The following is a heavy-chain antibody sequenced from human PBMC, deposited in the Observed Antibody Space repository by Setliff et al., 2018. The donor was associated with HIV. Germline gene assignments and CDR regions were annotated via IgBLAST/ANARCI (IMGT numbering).Heavy chain of an antibody. CDR1: GGSISSNSYY. CDR2: MYYSGST. J-gene: IGHJ4*02. V-gene: IGHV4-39*01. Sequence: LSLTCTVSGGSISSNSYYWGWIRQPPGKGLEWIGNMYYSGSTYYNPSLKSRVTISVDTSKNQLSLKLTSVTAADTAVFYCARLSYYYDRSGYEYYFDLWGQGTLVTVSS. CDR3: ARLSYYYDRSGYEYYFDL. D-gene: IGHD3-22*01.